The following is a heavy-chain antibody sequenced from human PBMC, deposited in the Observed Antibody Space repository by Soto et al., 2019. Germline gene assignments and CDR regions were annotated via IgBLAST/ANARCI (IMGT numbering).Heavy chain of an antibody. D-gene: IGHD6-13*01. CDR2: INHSGST. CDR1: GGSFSGYY. CDR3: ARGRQQQLVHWFDP. Sequence: QVQLQESGPGLVKPSETLSLTCTVSGGSFSGYYWSWIRQPPGKGLEWIGEINHSGSTNYNPSLKSRVTISVDTSKNQFSLKLSSVTAADTAVYYCARGRQQQLVHWFDPWGQGTLVTVSS. V-gene: IGHV4-34*01. J-gene: IGHJ5*02.